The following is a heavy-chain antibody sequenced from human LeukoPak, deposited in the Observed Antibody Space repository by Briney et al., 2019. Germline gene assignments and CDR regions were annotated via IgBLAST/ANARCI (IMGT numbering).Heavy chain of an antibody. Sequence: GGSLRLSCVGSGFTFSVSAMHWVRQASGKGLEWVGRIRSKAYSYATEYAASVKGRFTISRDDSMNTAYLQMNSLKTEDTAVYYCTRVGAADDNWGQGTLVTVSS. CDR1: GFTFSVSA. V-gene: IGHV3-73*01. J-gene: IGHJ4*02. CDR2: IRSKAYSYAT. D-gene: IGHD6-13*01. CDR3: TRVGAADDN.